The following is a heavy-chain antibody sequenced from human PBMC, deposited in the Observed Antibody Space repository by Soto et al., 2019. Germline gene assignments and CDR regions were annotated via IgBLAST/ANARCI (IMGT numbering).Heavy chain of an antibody. J-gene: IGHJ6*03. Sequence: GGSLRLSCAASGFTVSSNYMSWVRQAPGKGLEWVSVIYSGGSTYYADSVKGRFTISRDNSKNTLYLQMNSLRAEDTAVYYCARDNRKGSTDYLYYYYMDVWGKGTTVTVSS. CDR3: ARDNRKGSTDYLYYYYMDV. V-gene: IGHV3-66*01. CDR2: IYSGGST. D-gene: IGHD2-2*01. CDR1: GFTVSSNY.